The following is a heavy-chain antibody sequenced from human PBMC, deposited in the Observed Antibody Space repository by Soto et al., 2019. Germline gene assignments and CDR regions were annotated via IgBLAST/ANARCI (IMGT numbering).Heavy chain of an antibody. CDR2: IWYDGSNK. J-gene: IGHJ4*02. D-gene: IGHD3-10*01. V-gene: IGHV3-33*01. Sequence: QVQLVESGGGVVQPGRSLRLSCAASGFTFSSYGMHWVRQAPGKGLEWVAVIWYDGSNKYYADSVKGRFTISRDNSKNTLYLQMNSLRAEDTAVYYCARDRGLGAERKYYFDYWGQGTLVTVSS. CDR3: ARDRGLGAERKYYFDY. CDR1: GFTFSSYG.